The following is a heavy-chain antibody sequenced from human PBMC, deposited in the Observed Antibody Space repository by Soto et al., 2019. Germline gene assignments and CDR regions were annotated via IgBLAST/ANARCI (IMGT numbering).Heavy chain of an antibody. Sequence: QVQLVESGGGVVQPGRSLRLSCAASGFIFSVCGMHWVRQAPGKGLEWLAVISYDGINKYYGDSVKGRFAISRDNSKNTLYLQMNSLSADDTAVYYCVQARGPFGDGRERGDYWGQGTLVAVSS. CDR2: ISYDGINK. J-gene: IGHJ4*02. CDR3: VQARGPFGDGRERGDY. CDR1: GFIFSVCG. D-gene: IGHD3-16*01. V-gene: IGHV3-30*18.